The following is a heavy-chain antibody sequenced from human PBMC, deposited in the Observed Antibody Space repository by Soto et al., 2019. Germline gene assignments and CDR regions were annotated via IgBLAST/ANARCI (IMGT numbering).Heavy chain of an antibody. CDR2: IIPIFGTT. J-gene: IGHJ3*02. V-gene: IGHV1-69*15. CDR1: GGTFGSNA. Sequence: QVQLVQSETEVRKPGSSVKVSCRASGGTFGSNAISWVRQAPGQGLEWMGNIIPIFGTTKNAQNFQGRVTITADESTNSAYMELSSLISEDTAIYYCAREGYTFGTGAVRGAFDIWGQGTMVTVSS. D-gene: IGHD1-1*01. CDR3: AREGYTFGTGAVRGAFDI.